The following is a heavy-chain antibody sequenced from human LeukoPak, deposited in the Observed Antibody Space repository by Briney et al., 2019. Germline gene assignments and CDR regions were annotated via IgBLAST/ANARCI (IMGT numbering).Heavy chain of an antibody. J-gene: IGHJ4*02. CDR1: GFTFSSYW. Sequence: GGSLRLSCEASGFTFSSYWISWVRQAPGRGLEWVANIDQDGSAKYYVDSVKGRFTISRDNAKNTLYLQMNSLRAEDTAVYYCARDLSRGESYWGQGTLVTVSS. V-gene: IGHV3-7*01. CDR3: ARDLSRGESY. D-gene: IGHD4-17*01. CDR2: IDQDGSAK.